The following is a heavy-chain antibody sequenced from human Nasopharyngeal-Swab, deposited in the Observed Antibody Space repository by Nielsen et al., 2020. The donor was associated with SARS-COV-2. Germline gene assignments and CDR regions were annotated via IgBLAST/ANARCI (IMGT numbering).Heavy chain of an antibody. V-gene: IGHV3-11*06. J-gene: IGHJ3*02. Sequence: VRQMPGKGLEWLSYISGGSAYTKYDDSVKGRFTISRDNAKNTLFLQMNGLRVEDTAVYFCATTVAKAFHIWGQGTMVTVSS. CDR2: ISGGSAYT. CDR3: ATTVAKAFHI. D-gene: IGHD4-17*01.